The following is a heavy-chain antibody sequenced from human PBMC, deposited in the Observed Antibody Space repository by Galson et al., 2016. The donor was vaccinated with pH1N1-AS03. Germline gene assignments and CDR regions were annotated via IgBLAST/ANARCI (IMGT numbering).Heavy chain of an antibody. Sequence: SLRLSCAAPGFIFSSDWMHWVRQVPGKGLVWVSRITSDGSSISYADAVKGRFTTSRDNAKNTLYLQMNSLRAEDTAVYHCARAMYTSGWYGMDVWGQGTTVTVSS. D-gene: IGHD6-19*01. CDR1: GFIFSSDW. CDR2: ITSDGSSI. CDR3: ARAMYTSGWYGMDV. J-gene: IGHJ6*02. V-gene: IGHV3-74*01.